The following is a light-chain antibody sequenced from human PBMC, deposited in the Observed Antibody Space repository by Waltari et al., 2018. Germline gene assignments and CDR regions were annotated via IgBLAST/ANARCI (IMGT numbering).Light chain of an antibody. V-gene: IGLV3-21*01. CDR3: QVWDANTDPGV. CDR1: NMESKS. J-gene: IGLJ1*01. CDR2: YDN. Sequence: SYVLTQPPSVSVAPGETARITCGGTNMESKSVHWYRTRPGQAPVVVISYDNDRAAGIPERFSGSNSGNTATLTISRVEAGDEADYYCQVWDANTDPGVFGTGTEVTVL.